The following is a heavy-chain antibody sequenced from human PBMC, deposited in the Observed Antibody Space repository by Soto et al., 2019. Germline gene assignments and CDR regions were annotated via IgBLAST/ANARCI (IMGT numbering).Heavy chain of an antibody. CDR3: ARDYGAAAGTSLNWFDP. Sequence: QVQLVQSGAEVKKPGASVKVSCKSSGYVFTGYYMHWVRQAPGQGLEWLGWINTISGDTKYAQKFQGWVTMTRDMSSNTVYMELTRLRSDDTAVYYCARDYGAAAGTSLNWFDPWGQGTLVTVSS. CDR1: GYVFTGYY. CDR2: INTISGDT. D-gene: IGHD6-13*01. J-gene: IGHJ5*02. V-gene: IGHV1-2*04.